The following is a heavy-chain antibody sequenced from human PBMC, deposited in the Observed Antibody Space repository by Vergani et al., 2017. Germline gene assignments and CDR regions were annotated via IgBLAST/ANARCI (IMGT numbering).Heavy chain of an antibody. CDR1: GFIFSDYN. CDR2: ISGRSSYV. J-gene: IGHJ3*01. Sequence: EVQVVQSGGGLVKPGGSLRLSCETSGFIFSDYNLNWVRQAPGSGLEWVASISGRSSYVNYADSVKVRFTISRDNAKNSLYLDMSSLRAEDTAVYYCVRDVRVSRTWGQGTLVAVSS. V-gene: IGHV3-21*02. CDR3: VRDVRVSRT.